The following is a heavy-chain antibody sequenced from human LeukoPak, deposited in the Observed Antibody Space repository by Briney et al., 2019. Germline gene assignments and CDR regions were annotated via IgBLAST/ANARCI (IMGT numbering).Heavy chain of an antibody. CDR3: AKDKRYCSSTSCYGPLYYFDY. D-gene: IGHD2-2*01. CDR2: ISGSGGST. Sequence: GGSLRLSCAASGFTFSSYAMSWVRQAPGKGLEWVPAISGSGGSTYYADSVKGRFTISRDNSKNTLYLQMNSLRAEDTAVYYCAKDKRYCSSTSCYGPLYYFDYWGQGTLVTVSS. V-gene: IGHV3-23*01. J-gene: IGHJ4*02. CDR1: GFTFSSYA.